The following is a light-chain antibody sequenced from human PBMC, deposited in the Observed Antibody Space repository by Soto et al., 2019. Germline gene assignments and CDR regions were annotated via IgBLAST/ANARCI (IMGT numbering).Light chain of an antibody. CDR1: QSISSY. CDR2: AAS. V-gene: IGKV1-8*01. J-gene: IGKJ4*01. Sequence: IRMTQSPSSFSASTGDRVTITCQANQSISSYLAWYQLKPGKAPKLLIYAASTLQTGVPSRFSGGGSGTDFTLTISCLQSEDFATYYCQQYYDYPLTFGGGTKVEIK. CDR3: QQYYDYPLT.